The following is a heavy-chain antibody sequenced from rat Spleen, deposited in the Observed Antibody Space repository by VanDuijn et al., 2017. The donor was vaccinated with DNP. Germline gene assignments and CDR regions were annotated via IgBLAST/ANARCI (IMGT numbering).Heavy chain of an antibody. D-gene: IGHD2-5*01. CDR1: GFIFNNYY. J-gene: IGHJ1*01. CDR3: ARGSTSIYWYFDF. CDR2: ISPSDRST. Sequence: EVQLVESGGGLVQPGRSLKLSCVVSGFIFNNYYMAWVRQAPKKGLEWLAAISPSDRSTYYSDSVKGRFTISRDAAKSSLYLQMNSLKSEDTATYYCARGSTSIYWYFDFWGPGTMVTVSS. V-gene: IGHV5-25*01.